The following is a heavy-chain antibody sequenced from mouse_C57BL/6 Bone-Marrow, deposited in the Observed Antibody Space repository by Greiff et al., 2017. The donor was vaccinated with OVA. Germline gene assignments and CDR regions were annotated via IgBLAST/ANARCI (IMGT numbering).Heavy chain of an antibody. CDR2: ISNGGGST. Sequence: EVQRVESGGGLVQPGGSLKLSCAASGFTFSDYYMYWVRQTPEKRLEWVAYISNGGGSTYYPDTVKGRFTISRDNAKNTLYLQMSRLKSEDTAMYYCARLLPFAYWGQGTLVTVSA. J-gene: IGHJ3*01. V-gene: IGHV5-12*01. CDR1: GFTFSDYY. CDR3: ARLLPFAY. D-gene: IGHD1-1*01.